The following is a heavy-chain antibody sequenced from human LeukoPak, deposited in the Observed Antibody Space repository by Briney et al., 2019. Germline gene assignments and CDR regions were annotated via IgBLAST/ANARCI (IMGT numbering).Heavy chain of an antibody. D-gene: IGHD5-12*01. V-gene: IGHV4-34*01. J-gene: IGHJ4*02. Sequence: PSETLSLTCAVYGGSFSGYYWSWIRQPPGKGLEWIGEINHSGSTNYNPSLKSRVTISVDTSKNQFSLKLSSVTAADTAVYYCAREGRISGYDPFDYWGQGTLVTVSS. CDR3: AREGRISGYDPFDY. CDR1: GGSFSGYY. CDR2: INHSGST.